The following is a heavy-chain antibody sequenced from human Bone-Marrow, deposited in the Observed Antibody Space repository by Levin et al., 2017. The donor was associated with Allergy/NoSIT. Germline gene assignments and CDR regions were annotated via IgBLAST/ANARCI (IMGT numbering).Heavy chain of an antibody. V-gene: IGHV3-30*18. CDR2: ISYDGSNK. D-gene: IGHD3-10*01. J-gene: IGHJ5*02. CDR3: AKDRRFATMVRGVLGS. Sequence: GESLKISCAASGFTFSSYGMHWVRQAPGKGLEWVAVISYDGSNKYYADSVKGRFTISRDNSKNTLYLQMNSLRAEDTAVYYCAKDRRFATMVRGVLGSWGQGTLVTVSS. CDR1: GFTFSSYG.